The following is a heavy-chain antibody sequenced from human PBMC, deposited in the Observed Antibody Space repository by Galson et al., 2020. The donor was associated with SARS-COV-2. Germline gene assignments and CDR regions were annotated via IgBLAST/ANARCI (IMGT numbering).Heavy chain of an antibody. CDR2: INHSGST. CDR3: ARGSGFTTVTHPIINYYYYYYMDV. Sequence: SETLSLTCAVYGGSFSGYYWSWIRQPPGKGLEWIGEINHSGSTNYNPSLKSRVTISVDTSKNQFSLKLSSVTAADTAVYYCARGSGFTTVTHPIINYYYYYYMDVWGKGTTVTVSS. D-gene: IGHD4-17*01. CDR1: GGSFSGYY. V-gene: IGHV4-34*01. J-gene: IGHJ6*03.